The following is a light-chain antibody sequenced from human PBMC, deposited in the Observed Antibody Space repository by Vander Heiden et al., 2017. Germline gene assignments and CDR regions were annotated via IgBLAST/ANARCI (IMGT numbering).Light chain of an antibody. J-gene: IGKJ3*01. CDR2: GAS. Sequence: EIALTQSPGTLSLSPGERATLSCRASQSVSSSYLAWYQQKPGQTPRLLIYGASSRATGIPDRFSGSGSGADFTLTISSLEPEDFAVYYCHQYGSSPFTFGPGTTVDIK. CDR3: HQYGSSPFT. CDR1: QSVSSSY. V-gene: IGKV3-20*01.